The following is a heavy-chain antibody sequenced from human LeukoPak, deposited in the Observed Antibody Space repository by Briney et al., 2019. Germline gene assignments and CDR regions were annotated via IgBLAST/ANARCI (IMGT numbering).Heavy chain of an antibody. CDR3: ASDGGFEYYFDY. J-gene: IGHJ4*02. CDR2: IIPIFTTA. CDR1: GGTFTDYG. Sequence: SVKVSCKSSGGTFTDYGISWVRHAPAQGLEWMGRIIPIFTTANYAQKFQGRVTITADTSTNTAYMELTSLRSEDTAVYYCASDGGFEYYFDYWGQGTLLTVSS. D-gene: IGHD2/OR15-2a*01. V-gene: IGHV1-69*06.